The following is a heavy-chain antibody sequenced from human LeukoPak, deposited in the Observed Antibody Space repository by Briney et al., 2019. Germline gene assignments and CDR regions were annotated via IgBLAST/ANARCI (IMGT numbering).Heavy chain of an antibody. CDR2: IYSGGST. CDR3: ASIPMTTDDY. Sequence: GGSLRLSCAASGFTVSSNYMSWVRQAPGKGLEWVSVIYSGGSTYYADSMKGRFTISRDNSKNTLYLQMNSLRAEDTAVYYCASIPMTTDDYWGQGTLVTVSS. J-gene: IGHJ4*02. V-gene: IGHV3-66*01. D-gene: IGHD4-17*01. CDR1: GFTVSSNY.